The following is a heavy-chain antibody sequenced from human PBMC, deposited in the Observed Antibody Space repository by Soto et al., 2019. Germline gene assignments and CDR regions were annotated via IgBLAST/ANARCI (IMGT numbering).Heavy chain of an antibody. Sequence: EVHLVESGGGLVQPGGSLRVSCAASGFTFSGYSMNWVRQAPGKGLVWVSRASPDGTSTSYADSVKGRFTISRDNAKNTLYMQMNSLRAEDTAVYYCTRHGSGDYFLFDPWGQGTLVTVSS. CDR2: ASPDGTST. CDR1: GFTFSGYS. V-gene: IGHV3-74*02. J-gene: IGHJ5*02. D-gene: IGHD4-17*01. CDR3: TRHGSGDYFLFDP.